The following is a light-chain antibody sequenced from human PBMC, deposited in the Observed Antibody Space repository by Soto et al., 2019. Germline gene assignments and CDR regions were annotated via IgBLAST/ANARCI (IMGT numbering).Light chain of an antibody. CDR3: QQLGA. Sequence: DIQLTQSPSFLSASVGDRVTITCRASQGISSYLAWYQQKPGKAPKLLIYGASTLQSGVPSRFSGSGSGTEFTLTISSLQPEDFATYYCQQLGAFGPGTKVDIK. V-gene: IGKV1-9*01. J-gene: IGKJ3*01. CDR1: QGISSY. CDR2: GAS.